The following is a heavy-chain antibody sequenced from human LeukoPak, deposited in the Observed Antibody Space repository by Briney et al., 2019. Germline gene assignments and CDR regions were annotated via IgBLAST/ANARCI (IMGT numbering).Heavy chain of an antibody. CDR3: ARQRSGWSYDAFDI. Sequence: ASVKVSXKASGYTFTGYHMHWVRQAPGQGLEWMGRINPNSGGTNYAQKFQGRVTMTRDTSISTAYMELSRLRSDDTAVYYCARQRSGWSYDAFDIWGQGTMVTVSS. V-gene: IGHV1-2*06. D-gene: IGHD6-19*01. CDR2: INPNSGGT. J-gene: IGHJ3*02. CDR1: GYTFTGYH.